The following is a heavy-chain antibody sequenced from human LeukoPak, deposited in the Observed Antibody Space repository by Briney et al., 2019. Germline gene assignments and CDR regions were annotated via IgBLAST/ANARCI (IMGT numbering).Heavy chain of an antibody. Sequence: PSETLSLTCTVSGGSISRYYWSWIRQPAGKGLEWIGRIYTSGSTNYNPSLKSRVTMSVDTSRNQFSLNLSSVTAADTAVYYCARDSHGGTNWYFDLWGRGTLVTVSS. CDR1: GGSISRYY. CDR2: IYTSGST. CDR3: ARDSHGGTNWYFDL. D-gene: IGHD1-26*01. V-gene: IGHV4-4*07. J-gene: IGHJ2*01.